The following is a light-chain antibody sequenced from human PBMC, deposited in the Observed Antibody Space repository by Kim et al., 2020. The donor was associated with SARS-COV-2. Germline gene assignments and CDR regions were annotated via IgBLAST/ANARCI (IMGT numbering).Light chain of an antibody. CDR1: SSYVGSYNY. V-gene: IGLV2-14*03. CDR3: SSYTSSSTLV. J-gene: IGLJ1*01. CDR2: DVS. Sequence: GQSISISCTGTSSYVGSYNYVSWYQQHPGKAPKLIIYDVSNRPSGVSYRFSGSKSGNTASLTISGLQAEDEAEYYCSSYTSSSTLVFGTGTKVTVL.